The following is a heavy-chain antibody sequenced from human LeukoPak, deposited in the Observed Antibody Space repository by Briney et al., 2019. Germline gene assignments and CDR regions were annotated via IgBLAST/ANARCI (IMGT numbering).Heavy chain of an antibody. D-gene: IGHD3-3*01. J-gene: IGHJ4*02. CDR2: IYPGDSDT. V-gene: IGHV5-51*01. Sequence: GESLKISCKGSGYSFTSYWNGWVRQMPGKGLEGMGFIYPGDSDTRYSPSFQGQVTISADKSISTAYLQWSSLKDSDTAMYYCARTYDFWSGYYRPNYFDYWGQGTLVTVSS. CDR1: GYSFTSYW. CDR3: ARTYDFWSGYYRPNYFDY.